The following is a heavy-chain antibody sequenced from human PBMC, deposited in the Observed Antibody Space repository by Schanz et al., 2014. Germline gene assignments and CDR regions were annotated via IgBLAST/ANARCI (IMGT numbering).Heavy chain of an antibody. CDR3: ASGVHVSSLQKGLQF. CDR1: GFDFNSYS. CDR2: IATSSSTR. V-gene: IGHV3-48*01. J-gene: IGHJ1*01. D-gene: IGHD3-10*01. Sequence: EVHLVESGGGLVKRGGSLRLSCVASGFDFNSYSMNWVRQVPGKGLAWLSDIATSSSTRHYADSVKGRVTISRDNAKNSVSLQMRRLRVEDAAVYYCASGVHVSSLQKGLQFWGRGTLVIVSS.